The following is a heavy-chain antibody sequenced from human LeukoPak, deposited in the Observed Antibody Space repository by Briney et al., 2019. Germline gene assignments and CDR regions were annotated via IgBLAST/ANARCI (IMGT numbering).Heavy chain of an antibody. CDR3: ARGRRQLWVSRDLDY. V-gene: IGHV1-2*02. D-gene: IGHD5-18*01. Sequence: ASVKVSCKASGYTFTGYYMHWVRQAPGQGLEWMGWINPNSGGTNYAQKFQGRVTMTRGTSISTAYMELSRLRSDDTAVYYCARGRRQLWVSRDLDYWGQGTLVTVSS. CDR2: INPNSGGT. CDR1: GYTFTGYY. J-gene: IGHJ4*02.